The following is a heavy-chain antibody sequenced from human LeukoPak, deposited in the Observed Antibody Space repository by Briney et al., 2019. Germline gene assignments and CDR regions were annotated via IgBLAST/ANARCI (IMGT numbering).Heavy chain of an antibody. CDR3: ARDYGHGGGFDY. Sequence: PGGSLRLSCAASGFTFSSFAMSWVRQAPGKGLEWVSAISGSGGSTYYADSVKGRFTISRDNSKNTLHLQMDSLRAEDTAVYYCARDYGHGGGFDYWGQGTLVTVSS. D-gene: IGHD3-10*01. CDR2: ISGSGGST. V-gene: IGHV3-23*01. CDR1: GFTFSSFA. J-gene: IGHJ4*02.